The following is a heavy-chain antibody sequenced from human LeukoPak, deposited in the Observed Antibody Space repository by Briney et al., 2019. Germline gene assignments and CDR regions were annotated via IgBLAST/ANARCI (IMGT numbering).Heavy chain of an antibody. Sequence: GGSLRLSCEASGLSFGDYTMHWVRQPPGKGLEWVSLISRNGAATKYADSVRGRFTISRDNSKNTLYLQMNSLRAEDTAVYYCAKEHSHTILGSNGRYFDYWGQGTLVTVSS. D-gene: IGHD3-9*01. V-gene: IGHV3-43*01. CDR3: AKEHSHTILGSNGRYFDY. J-gene: IGHJ4*02. CDR1: GLSFGDYT. CDR2: ISRNGAAT.